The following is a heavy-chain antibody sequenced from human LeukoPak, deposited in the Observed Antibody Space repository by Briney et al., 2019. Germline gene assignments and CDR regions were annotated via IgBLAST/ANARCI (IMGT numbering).Heavy chain of an antibody. V-gene: IGHV4-59*01. D-gene: IGHD2-2*01. J-gene: IGHJ4*02. CDR1: GGSISYYS. CDR2: IYYSGST. Sequence: SETLSLTCTVSGGSISYYSCSWIRQPPGKGLEWIGYIYYSGSTNYNPSLKSRVTISVDTSKNQFSLKLSSVTAADTAVYYCARMPDYWGQGTLVTVSS. CDR3: ARMPDY.